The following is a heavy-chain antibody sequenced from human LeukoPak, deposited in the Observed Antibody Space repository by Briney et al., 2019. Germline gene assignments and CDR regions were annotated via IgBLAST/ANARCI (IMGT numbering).Heavy chain of an antibody. V-gene: IGHV3-23*01. Sequence: GGSLRLSCAASQFIFSTYAMSWVRQAPGKGLEWVSGITSSGGSTYYADSVRGRFTISRDNSKNTLYLQMNSLRVEDTAVYYCARERDSYGDYYYGMDVWGQGTTVTVSS. CDR1: QFIFSTYA. CDR3: ARERDSYGDYYYGMDV. D-gene: IGHD4-17*01. CDR2: ITSSGGST. J-gene: IGHJ6*02.